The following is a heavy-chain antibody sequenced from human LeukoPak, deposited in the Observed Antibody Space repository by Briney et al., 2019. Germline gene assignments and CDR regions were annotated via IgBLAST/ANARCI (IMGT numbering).Heavy chain of an antibody. Sequence: ASVKVSCKASGYTFTSYGISWVRQAPGQGLEWMGWISAYNGNTNYAQKLQGRVTMTTDTPTSTAYMELRSLRSDDTAVYYCARARDGYDFWSGYSNQQPNWFDPWGQGTLVTVSS. D-gene: IGHD3-3*01. J-gene: IGHJ5*02. V-gene: IGHV1-18*01. CDR2: ISAYNGNT. CDR1: GYTFTSYG. CDR3: ARARDGYDFWSGYSNQQPNWFDP.